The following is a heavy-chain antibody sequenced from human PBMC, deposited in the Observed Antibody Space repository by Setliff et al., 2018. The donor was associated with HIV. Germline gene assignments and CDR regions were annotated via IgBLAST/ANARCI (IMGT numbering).Heavy chain of an antibody. J-gene: IGHJ4*02. CDR2: INQNGREK. CDR1: GFTFNSYW. Sequence: PGESLKISCAASGFTFNSYWMSWVRQPPGKGLEWVANINQNGREKYYVDSVKGRFTISGDNAKNSLYLQMNGLRGEDTAVYYCAGSRGYFVKADWGQGTLVTVPQ. V-gene: IGHV3-7*01. D-gene: IGHD3-22*01. CDR3: AGSRGYFVKAD.